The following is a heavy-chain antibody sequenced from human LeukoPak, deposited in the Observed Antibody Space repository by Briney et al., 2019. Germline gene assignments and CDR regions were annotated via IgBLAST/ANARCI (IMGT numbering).Heavy chain of an antibody. CDR3: AKSADLLRFLERLPEYYFDY. V-gene: IGHV3-9*01. CDR1: GFTFDDYA. CDR2: ISWNSGSI. Sequence: GRSLRLSCAASGFTFDDYAMHWVRQAPGKGLEWVSGISWNSGSIGYADSVKGRFTISRDNAKNSLYLQTNSLRAEDTALYYCAKSADLLRFLERLPEYYFDYWGQGTLVTVSS. D-gene: IGHD3-3*01. J-gene: IGHJ4*02.